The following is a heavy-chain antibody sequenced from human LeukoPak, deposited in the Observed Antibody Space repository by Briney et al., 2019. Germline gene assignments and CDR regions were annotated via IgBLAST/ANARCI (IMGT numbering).Heavy chain of an antibody. D-gene: IGHD1-26*01. V-gene: IGHV4-30-4*08. Sequence: SQTLSLTCTVSGGSISSGDYYWSWIRQPPGKGLEWTGYIYYSGSTYYNPSLKSRVTISVDTSKNQFSLKLSSVTAADTAVYYCAREGVGATLPDYWGQGTLVTVSS. CDR2: IYYSGST. CDR1: GGSISSGDYY. J-gene: IGHJ4*02. CDR3: AREGVGATLPDY.